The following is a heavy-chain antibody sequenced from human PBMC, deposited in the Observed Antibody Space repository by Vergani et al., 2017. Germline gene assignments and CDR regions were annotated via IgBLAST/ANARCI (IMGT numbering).Heavy chain of an antibody. CDR1: GYTFTSYD. V-gene: IGHV1-8*01. J-gene: IGHJ4*02. Sequence: QVQLVQSGAEVKKPGASVKVSCKASGYTFTSYDINWVRQATGEGLEWMGWMNPNSGNTGYAQKFQGRVTMTRHTSISTAYMELSSLRSEDTAGYYCACDAGITIFGVVPNFDYWGQGTLVTVSS. CDR3: ACDAGITIFGVVPNFDY. D-gene: IGHD3-3*01. CDR2: MNPNSGNT.